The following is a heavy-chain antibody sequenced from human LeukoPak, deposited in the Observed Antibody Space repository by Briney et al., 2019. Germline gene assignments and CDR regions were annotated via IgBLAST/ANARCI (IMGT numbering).Heavy chain of an antibody. V-gene: IGHV4-34*01. J-gene: IGHJ4*02. Sequence: SETLSLTCAVYGGSFSGYYWSWIRQPPGKGLEWIGEINHSGSTNYNPSLKSRVTISVDRSKNQFSLKLSSVTAADTAVYYCARAFGSSGYYYFDYWGQGTLVTVSS. CDR1: GGSFSGYY. D-gene: IGHD3-22*01. CDR2: INHSGST. CDR3: ARAFGSSGYYYFDY.